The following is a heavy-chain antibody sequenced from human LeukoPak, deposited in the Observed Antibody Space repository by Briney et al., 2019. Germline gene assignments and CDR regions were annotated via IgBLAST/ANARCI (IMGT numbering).Heavy chain of an antibody. J-gene: IGHJ4*02. V-gene: IGHV4-4*07. CDR2: IYTSGST. CDR3: ARSGYSSGWYYFDY. D-gene: IGHD6-19*01. Sequence: SETLSLTCTVSGGSISSYYWSWIRQPAGKGLEWIGRIYTSGSTNYNPSLKSRVTMSVDTSKNQFSLKLSSVTAADTAVYYCARSGYSSGWYYFDYWGQGTLVTVSS. CDR1: GGSISSYY.